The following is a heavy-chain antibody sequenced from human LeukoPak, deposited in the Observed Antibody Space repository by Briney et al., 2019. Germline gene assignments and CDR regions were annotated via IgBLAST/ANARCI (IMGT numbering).Heavy chain of an antibody. J-gene: IGHJ5*02. D-gene: IGHD2-2*01. Sequence: PSETLSLTCTVSGGSISSSSYYWGWIRQPPGKGLEWIGRIYYSGSTYYNPSLKSRVTIFVDTSKNQFSLMLSSVTAADTAVYYCARGGDIVVVPAATVNWFDPWGQGTLVTVSS. CDR3: ARGGDIVVVPAATVNWFDP. CDR1: GGSISSSSYY. V-gene: IGHV4-39*01. CDR2: IYYSGST.